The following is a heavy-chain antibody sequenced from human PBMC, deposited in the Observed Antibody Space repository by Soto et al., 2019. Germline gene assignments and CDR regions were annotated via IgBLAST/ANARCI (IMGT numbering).Heavy chain of an antibody. J-gene: IGHJ3*02. CDR1: GFTFSSYS. V-gene: IGHV3-21*01. CDR3: ARDQSDRDAFDI. Sequence: GGSLRLSCAASGFTFSSYSMNWVRQAPGKGLEWVSSISSSSYIYYADSVKGRFTISRDNAKNSLYLQMNSLRAEDTAVYYCARDQSDRDAFDIWGQGTMVTVSS. D-gene: IGHD2-21*02. CDR2: ISSSSYI.